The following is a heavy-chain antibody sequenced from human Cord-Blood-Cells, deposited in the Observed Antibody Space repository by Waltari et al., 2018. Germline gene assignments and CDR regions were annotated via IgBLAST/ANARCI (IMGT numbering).Heavy chain of an antibody. CDR3: AKHKGDCDALDI. D-gene: IGHD2-21*02. Sequence: QVQLVESGGGVVQPGRSLRLSCAASGFTFSSYGMHWVRQAPGKGLEWVAVISYDGSNKYDADAVKGRFTSSRDNSKNTLYLQRNSGRAEDTAVYYWAKHKGDCDALDIWGQGTMVTVSS. CDR2: ISYDGSNK. CDR1: GFTFSSYG. J-gene: IGHJ3*02. V-gene: IGHV3-30*18.